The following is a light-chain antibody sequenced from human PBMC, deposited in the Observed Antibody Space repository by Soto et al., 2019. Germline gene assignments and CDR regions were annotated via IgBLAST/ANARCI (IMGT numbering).Light chain of an antibody. V-gene: IGKV1-12*01. Sequence: DIQMTQSPSSVSASVGDRVTITCRASQGISSWLAWYQHKPGNAPKVLISTASTLQSGVPPRFSGSESGTDFTLTISSLQPEDSASYYCQQYYNSVLTFGGGTKVDIK. CDR1: QGISSW. J-gene: IGKJ4*01. CDR2: TAS. CDR3: QQYYNSVLT.